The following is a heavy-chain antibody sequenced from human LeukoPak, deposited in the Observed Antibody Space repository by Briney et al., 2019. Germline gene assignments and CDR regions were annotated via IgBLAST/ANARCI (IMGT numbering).Heavy chain of an antibody. J-gene: IGHJ6*02. CDR2: ISSSGSTI. D-gene: IGHD6-13*01. Sequence: GGSLRLSCAASGFTFSDYYMSWVRQAPGKGLEWVSYISSSGSTIYYADSVKGRFTISRDNAKNSLYLQMNSLRAEDTAVYYYARADIVAAAGYYYYYGMDVWGQGTTVTVSS. V-gene: IGHV3-11*01. CDR1: GFTFSDYY. CDR3: ARADIVAAAGYYYYYGMDV.